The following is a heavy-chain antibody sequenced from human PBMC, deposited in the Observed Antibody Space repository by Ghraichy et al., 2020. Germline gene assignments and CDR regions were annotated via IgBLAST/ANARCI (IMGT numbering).Heavy chain of an antibody. J-gene: IGHJ6*02. Sequence: GGSLRLSCAASGFTFSSYWMSWVRQAPGKGLEWVANIKQDGSEKYYVDSVKGRFTISRDNAKNSLYLQMNSLRAEDTAVYYCARDSIGLVWFGEGYGMDVWGQGTTVTVSS. D-gene: IGHD3-10*01. V-gene: IGHV3-7*01. CDR2: IKQDGSEK. CDR3: ARDSIGLVWFGEGYGMDV. CDR1: GFTFSSYW.